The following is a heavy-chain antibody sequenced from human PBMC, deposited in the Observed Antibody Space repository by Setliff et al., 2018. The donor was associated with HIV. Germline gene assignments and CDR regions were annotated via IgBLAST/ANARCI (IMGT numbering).Heavy chain of an antibody. CDR1: GGSFTSSDYY. J-gene: IGHJ4*02. CDR3: ARIRTTRYSDYFDS. V-gene: IGHV4-31*03. Sequence: SETLSLTCNVSGGSFTSSDYYWSWIRQHPGKGLEWIGYISYSGITYYDSSLKSRVTMSVDTSKSHFSLKLHSVTAADTAVYFCARIRTTRYSDYFDSWGPGTLVT. D-gene: IGHD2-15*01. CDR2: ISYSGIT.